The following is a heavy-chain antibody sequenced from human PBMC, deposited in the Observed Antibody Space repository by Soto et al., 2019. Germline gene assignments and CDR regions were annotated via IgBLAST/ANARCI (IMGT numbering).Heavy chain of an antibody. Sequence: QVQLVQSGAEVKKPGASVKVSCKASGYTFTSYDIIWVRQATGQGLEWMGWMNPSTGNTDSAEKFQGRLTMTRNTSISTVYVELSSLSFEDTAVYFCARGRIIVAGWFDPWGQGTLVTVSS. J-gene: IGHJ5*02. CDR1: GYTFTSYD. V-gene: IGHV1-8*01. CDR3: ARGRIIVAGWFDP. CDR2: MNPSTGNT. D-gene: IGHD6-19*01.